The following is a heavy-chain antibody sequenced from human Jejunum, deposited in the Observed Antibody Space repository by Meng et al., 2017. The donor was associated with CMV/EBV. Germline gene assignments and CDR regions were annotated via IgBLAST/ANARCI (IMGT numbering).Heavy chain of an antibody. CDR3: ARDIDH. Sequence: VDLVDSGGGPVRRGGYLRLSYIGTGFTFSSYNMNWVRQAPGKGLEWVSSISSSSRYINYADSVKGRFTISRDNAKNSLYLQMNSLRVEDTAIYYCARDIDHWGQGSLVTVSS. CDR2: ISSSSRYI. CDR1: GFTFSSYN. V-gene: IGHV3-21*01. J-gene: IGHJ5*02.